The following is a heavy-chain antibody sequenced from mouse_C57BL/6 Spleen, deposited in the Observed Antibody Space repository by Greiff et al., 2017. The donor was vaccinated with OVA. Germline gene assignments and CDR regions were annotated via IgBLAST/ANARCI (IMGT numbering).Heavy chain of an antibody. V-gene: IGHV1-81*01. CDR2: IYPRSGNT. CDR1: GYTFTSYG. Sequence: QVQLQQSGAELARPGASVKLSCKASGYTFTSYGISWVKQRTGQGLEWIGEIYPRSGNTYYNEKFKGKATLTADKSSSTAYMELRSLTSEDSAVYFCARLITTVVGCDYYAMDYWGQGTSVTVSS. D-gene: IGHD1-1*01. CDR3: ARLITTVVGCDYYAMDY. J-gene: IGHJ4*01.